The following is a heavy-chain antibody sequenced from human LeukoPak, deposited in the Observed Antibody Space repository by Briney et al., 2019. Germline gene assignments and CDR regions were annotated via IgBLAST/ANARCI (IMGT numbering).Heavy chain of an antibody. J-gene: IGHJ4*02. D-gene: IGHD6-19*01. CDR1: GFTFTKCA. CDR3: AGDRDSDWYSPLDY. Sequence: GGSLRLSCVASGFTFTKCAMSWIRQAPGKGLEWVAIITATGDTAYYADSVKGRFTISRDNSRSTVYMQMDSLRAEDTAIYYCAGDRDSDWYSPLDYWGQGTLVTVSS. V-gene: IGHV3-23*01. CDR2: ITATGDTA.